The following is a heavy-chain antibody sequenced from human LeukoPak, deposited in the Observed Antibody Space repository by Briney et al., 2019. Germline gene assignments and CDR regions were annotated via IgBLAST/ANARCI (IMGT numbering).Heavy chain of an antibody. CDR1: GDSISIRTYY. CDR3: ARDVSSMFPNWFDP. J-gene: IGHJ5*02. Sequence: SETLSLTCSVSGDSISIRTYYWTWIRQHPEKGLEWIGYIWNSGSTNYNPALKSRVTISVDTSKNQFSLKLTSVTAADTAIYYCARDVSSMFPNWFDPWGQGILVIVSS. CDR2: IWNSGST. D-gene: IGHD6-6*01. V-gene: IGHV4-31*03.